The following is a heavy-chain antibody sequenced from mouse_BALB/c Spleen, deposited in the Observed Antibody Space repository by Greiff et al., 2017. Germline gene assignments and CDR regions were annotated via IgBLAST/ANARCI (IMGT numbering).Heavy chain of an antibody. D-gene: IGHD2-1*01. J-gene: IGHJ2*01. CDR1: GFTFSSFG. CDR2: ISSGSSTI. CDR3: ARLGYGNYYFDY. V-gene: IGHV5-17*02. Sequence: EVKLVESGGGLVQPGGSRKLSCAASGFTFSSFGMHWVRQAPEKGLEWVAYISSGSSTIYYADTVKGRFTISRDNPKNTLFLQMTSLRSEDTAMYYCARLGYGNYYFDYWGQGTTLTVPS.